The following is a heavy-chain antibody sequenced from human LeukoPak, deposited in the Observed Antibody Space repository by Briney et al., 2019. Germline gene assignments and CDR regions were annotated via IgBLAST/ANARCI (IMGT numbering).Heavy chain of an antibody. D-gene: IGHD3-3*01. CDR2: IIPILGIA. Sequence: GASVKVSCNASGGTSSSYAISSVRQAPGQGLEWMGRIIPILGIANYAQKFQGRVTITADKSTSTAYMELSSLRSEDTAVYYCARWGEAKGFLEYWGQGTLVTVSS. CDR3: ARWGEAKGFLEY. CDR1: GGTSSSYA. V-gene: IGHV1-69*04. J-gene: IGHJ4*02.